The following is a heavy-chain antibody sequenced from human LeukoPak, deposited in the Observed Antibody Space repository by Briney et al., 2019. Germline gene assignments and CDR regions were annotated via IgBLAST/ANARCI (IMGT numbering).Heavy chain of an antibody. D-gene: IGHD2-15*01. CDR3: AREGGFVVAVAAAYQPTNWFDP. CDR1: GGSFSGYY. V-gene: IGHV4-34*01. CDR2: INHSGST. J-gene: IGHJ5*02. Sequence: SETLSLTCAVYGGSFSGYYWGWIRQPPGKGLEWIGEINHSGSTNYNPSLKSRVTISVDTSKNQFSLKLSSVTAADTAVYYCAREGGFVVAVAAAYQPTNWFDPWGQGTLVTVSS.